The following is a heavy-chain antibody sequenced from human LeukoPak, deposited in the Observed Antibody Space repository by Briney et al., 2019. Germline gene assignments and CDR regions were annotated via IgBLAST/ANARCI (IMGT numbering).Heavy chain of an antibody. D-gene: IGHD6-19*01. Sequence: PGGSLRLSCSASGFTFSSYAMHWVRQAPGKGLVWVSRINSDGSSTSYADSVKGRFTISRDNAKNTLYLQMNSLRAEDTAVYYCARGGSSGWYGGESYYFDYWGQGTLVTVSS. CDR2: INSDGSST. CDR1: GFTFSSYA. CDR3: ARGGSSGWYGGESYYFDY. J-gene: IGHJ4*02. V-gene: IGHV3-74*01.